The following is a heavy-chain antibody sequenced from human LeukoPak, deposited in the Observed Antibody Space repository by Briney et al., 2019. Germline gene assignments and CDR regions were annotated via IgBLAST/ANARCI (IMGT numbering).Heavy chain of an antibody. V-gene: IGHV1-69*04. Sequence: SVKVSCKASGGTFISYAISWVRQAPGQGLEWMGRIIPILGIANYAQKFQGRVTVTADKSTSTAYMELSSLRSEDTAVYYCAREGKEMATIFGRCDPWGQGTLVTVSS. D-gene: IGHD3-3*01. CDR3: AREGKEMATIFGRCDP. J-gene: IGHJ5*02. CDR2: IIPILGIA. CDR1: GGTFISYA.